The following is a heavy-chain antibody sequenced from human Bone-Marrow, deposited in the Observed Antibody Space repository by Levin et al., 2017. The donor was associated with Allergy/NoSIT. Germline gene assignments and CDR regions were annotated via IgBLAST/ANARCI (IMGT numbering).Heavy chain of an antibody. D-gene: IGHD3-10*01. J-gene: IGHJ4*02. CDR1: DASITSSNW. CDR3: TRDSRIRGVGQ. CDR2: IFHSGTT. Sequence: GSLRLSCAVADASITSSNWWCWVRQTPGKRLEWIGEIFHSGTTNYSPSLQSRVTMSIDKSKNQFSLNLASVTAADTAVYYCTRDSRIRGVGQWGQGSLVTVSS. V-gene: IGHV4-4*02.